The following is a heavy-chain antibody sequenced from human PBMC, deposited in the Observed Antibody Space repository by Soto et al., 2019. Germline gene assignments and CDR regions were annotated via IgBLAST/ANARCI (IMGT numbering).Heavy chain of an antibody. J-gene: IGHJ6*02. D-gene: IGHD3-10*01. CDR1: GYTFTSYD. Sequence: QVQLVQSGAEVKKPGASVKVSCKASGYTFTSYDINWVRQATGQGLEWMGWMNPNSGNTGYAQKVQGRVTITRKTSISTAYMELSSLRSEDTAVYYCAREVALTMVRGVIIPRAGYYGMDVWGQGTTVTVSS. CDR2: MNPNSGNT. V-gene: IGHV1-8*01. CDR3: AREVALTMVRGVIIPRAGYYGMDV.